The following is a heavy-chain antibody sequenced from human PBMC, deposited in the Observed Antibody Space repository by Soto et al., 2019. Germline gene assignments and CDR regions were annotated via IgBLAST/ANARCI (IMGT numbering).Heavy chain of an antibody. V-gene: IGHV3-21*01. CDR1: GFTFSSYS. Sequence: EVQLVESGGGLVKPGGSLRLSCAASGFTFSSYSMNWVRQAPGKGLEWVSSISSSSSYIYYADSVKGRFTISRDNAKKSLYLGMKCLRAEAMAVYYGASLQVVVAATSYYYGMHVWGQGTTVTVFS. D-gene: IGHD2-15*01. J-gene: IGHJ6*02. CDR2: ISSSSSYI. CDR3: ASLQVVVAATSYYYGMHV.